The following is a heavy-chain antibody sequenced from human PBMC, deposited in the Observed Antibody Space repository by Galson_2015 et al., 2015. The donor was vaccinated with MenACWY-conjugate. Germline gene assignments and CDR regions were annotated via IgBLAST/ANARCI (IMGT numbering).Heavy chain of an antibody. CDR3: AKGADSSAWYYFGI. Sequence: SLRLSCAASGFTFSNAWMNWVRQAPGKGLEWVGRIKSKTDGGTTDYAAPVKGRFTISRDNSKNTLYLQMNSLRAEDTAVHYCAKGADSSAWYYFGIWGQGTLVTVSS. J-gene: IGHJ4*02. CDR1: GFTFSNAW. D-gene: IGHD6-19*01. V-gene: IGHV3-15*07. CDR2: IKSKTDGGTT.